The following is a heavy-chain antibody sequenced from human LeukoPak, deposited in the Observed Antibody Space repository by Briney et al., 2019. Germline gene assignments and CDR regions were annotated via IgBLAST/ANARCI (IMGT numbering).Heavy chain of an antibody. Sequence: PSETLSLTCAVYGGSFSGYYWSWIRQPPGKGLEWIGEINHSGSTNYNPSFKSRVTISVDTSKDQFSLKLSSVTAADTAVYYCARERVVPAPGLDYWGQGTLVTVSS. V-gene: IGHV4-34*01. CDR3: ARERVVPAPGLDY. CDR2: INHSGST. D-gene: IGHD2-2*01. J-gene: IGHJ4*02. CDR1: GGSFSGYY.